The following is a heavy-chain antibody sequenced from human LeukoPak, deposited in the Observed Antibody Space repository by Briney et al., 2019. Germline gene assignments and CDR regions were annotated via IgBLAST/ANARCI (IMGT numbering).Heavy chain of an antibody. CDR2: ISGSGGST. CDR1: GFIFSSYA. Sequence: GGSLRLSCAASGFIFSSYAMHWVRQAPGKGLEWVSAISGSGGSTYYADSVKGRFTISRDNSKNTLYLQMNSLRAEDTAVYYCAKTPTPYYYDSSGYYWGQGTLVTVSS. J-gene: IGHJ4*02. CDR3: AKTPTPYYYDSSGYY. V-gene: IGHV3-23*01. D-gene: IGHD3-22*01.